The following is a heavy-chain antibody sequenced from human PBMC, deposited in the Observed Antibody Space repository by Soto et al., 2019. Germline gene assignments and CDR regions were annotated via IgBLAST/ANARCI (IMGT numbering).Heavy chain of an antibody. CDR2: ISATGGGT. CDR1: GFKFSNYA. V-gene: IGHV3-23*01. J-gene: IGHJ4*02. CDR3: ANDRRAGGNSAFYFDF. Sequence: GESLKISCASSGFKFSNYAMSWVRQAPGKGLEWVSLISATGGGTYYADSVKGRFTISRDNSHNTLYLQVHSLTAEDTAVYYCANDRRAGGNSAFYFDFWGQGAQVTVSS. D-gene: IGHD3-16*01.